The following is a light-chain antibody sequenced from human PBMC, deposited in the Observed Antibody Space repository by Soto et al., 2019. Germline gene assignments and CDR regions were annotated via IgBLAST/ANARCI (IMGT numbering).Light chain of an antibody. V-gene: IGLV2-14*01. CDR1: SSDVGGYNY. J-gene: IGLJ1*01. Sequence: QSVLTQPASVSGSPGQSITISCTGTSSDVGGYNYVSWYQQHPGKVPKLMIFEVSNRPSGVSNRFSGPKSGNTASLTISGLQAEDEADYYCSSYTTSRTLVFGPGTKVTVL. CDR3: SSYTTSRTLV. CDR2: EVS.